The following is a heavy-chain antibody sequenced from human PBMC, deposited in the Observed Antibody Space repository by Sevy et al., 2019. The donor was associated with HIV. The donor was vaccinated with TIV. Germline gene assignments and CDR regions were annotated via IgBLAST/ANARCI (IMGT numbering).Heavy chain of an antibody. CDR1: GGSISSSGYY. CDR3: ARHPYGDYVGYFDP. D-gene: IGHD4-17*01. CDR2: IYYSGST. J-gene: IGHJ5*02. Sequence: LSLTCTVSGGSISSSGYYWGWIRQPPGMGLEWLGTIYYSGSTYYNPSLKSRVTISVDTSKNQFSLKMNSVTAADTAVYYCARHPYGDYVGYFDPWGQGTLVTVSS. V-gene: IGHV4-39*01.